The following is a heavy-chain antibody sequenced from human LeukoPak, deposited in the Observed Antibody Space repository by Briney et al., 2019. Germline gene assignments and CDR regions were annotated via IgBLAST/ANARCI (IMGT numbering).Heavy chain of an antibody. D-gene: IGHD3-22*01. CDR1: GFTFSSYA. V-gene: IGHV3-9*01. J-gene: IGHJ4*02. CDR3: ARGKYYYDNSGQIDY. Sequence: GGSLRLSCAASGFTFSSYAMSWVRQAPGKGLEWVSGISRNSGSIDYADSVKGRFTISRDNAKNSLYLQMNSLRAEDTALYYCARGKYYYDNSGQIDYWGQGTRVTVSS. CDR2: ISRNSGSI.